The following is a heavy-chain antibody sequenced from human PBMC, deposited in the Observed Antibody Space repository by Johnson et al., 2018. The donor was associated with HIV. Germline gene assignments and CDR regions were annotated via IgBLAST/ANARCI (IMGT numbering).Heavy chain of an antibody. CDR2: IRYDGSNR. CDR1: GFIFSGFG. CDR3: ASEASFAPRPETAFDV. Sequence: QVQLVESGGGVVQPGKSLRLSCAASGFIFSGFGLHWVRQAPGKGLEWVAFIRYDGSNRYYADSVKGRFTISRDNSKNTLFLQMNSLRTEDTAVYFCASEASFAPRPETAFDVWGQGTKVTVSS. J-gene: IGHJ3*01. D-gene: IGHD3-10*01. V-gene: IGHV3-33*08.